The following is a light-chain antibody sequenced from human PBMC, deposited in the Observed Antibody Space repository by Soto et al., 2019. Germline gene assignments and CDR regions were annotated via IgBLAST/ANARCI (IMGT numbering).Light chain of an antibody. CDR1: GSDAGGYNY. V-gene: IGLV2-14*01. CDR3: ISYIPSTTTHWV. Sequence: QSALTQPASVSGSPGQSITISCTGTGSDAGGYNYVSWYQQHPGKAPKLMIYEVSNRPSGVSNRFSGSKSGDTASLTISGLQAEDEADYYCISYIPSTTTHWVFGGGTKLTVL. J-gene: IGLJ3*02. CDR2: EVS.